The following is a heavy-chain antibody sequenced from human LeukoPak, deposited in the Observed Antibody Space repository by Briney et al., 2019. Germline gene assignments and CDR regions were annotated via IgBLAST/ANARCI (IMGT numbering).Heavy chain of an antibody. D-gene: IGHD3-22*01. V-gene: IGHV3-7*01. CDR3: ASPVLYYYDSSGVKTTDY. J-gene: IGHJ4*02. CDR1: GFTFSRYW. CDR2: IKEEGSDK. Sequence: GGSLRLSCAASGFTFSRYWMSWVRQAPGKGLEWVANIKEEGSDKYYVYSLKGRFPISRHNAKNSLYLQIYSLRAEDTAVYYCASPVLYYYDSSGVKTTDYWGQGTLVTVSS.